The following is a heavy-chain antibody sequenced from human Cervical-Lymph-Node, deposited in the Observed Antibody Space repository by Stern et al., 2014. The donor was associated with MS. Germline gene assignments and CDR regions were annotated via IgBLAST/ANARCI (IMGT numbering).Heavy chain of an antibody. Sequence: EVQLVESGGGLVTPGWSLRVSCAASGFNFSDYSMNWVRQAPGQGLEWVSCISSSSNYIYYADSVKGRFTISRDNSKSSLYLQMDSLRGEDTAMYYCARARTGTIRYGMDVWGQGTTVTVSS. V-gene: IGHV3-21*01. J-gene: IGHJ6*02. CDR1: GFNFSDYS. CDR3: ARARTGTIRYGMDV. CDR2: ISSSSNYI. D-gene: IGHD1-7*01.